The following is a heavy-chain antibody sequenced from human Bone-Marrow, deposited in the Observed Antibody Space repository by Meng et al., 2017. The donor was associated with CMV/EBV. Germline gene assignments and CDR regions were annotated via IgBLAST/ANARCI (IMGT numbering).Heavy chain of an antibody. CDR3: ARGAGGGNLSYYYYGMDV. D-gene: IGHD4-23*01. Sequence: ASVKVSCKASGYTFTGYYMHWVRQAPGQGLEWMGWINPNSGGTNYAQKFQGRVTMTRNTSISTAYMELSSLRSEDTAVYYCARGAGGGNLSYYYYGMDVWGQGTTVTVSS. V-gene: IGHV1-2*02. CDR1: GYTFTGYY. CDR2: INPNSGGT. J-gene: IGHJ6*02.